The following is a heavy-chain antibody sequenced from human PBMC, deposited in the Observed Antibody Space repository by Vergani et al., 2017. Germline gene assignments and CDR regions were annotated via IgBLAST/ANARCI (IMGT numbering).Heavy chain of an antibody. CDR3: AGDAMVGLKGDYYSDY. Sequence: QVQLVESGGGVVQPGRSLRLSCAASGFTFSSYGMHWVRQAPGKGLEWVAVIWYDGSNKYYADSVKGRFTISRDNSKNTLYLKMNSLTAEDTAVYYCAGDAMVGLKGDYYSDYWGQGTLVTVSS. CDR1: GFTFSSYG. J-gene: IGHJ4*02. V-gene: IGHV3-33*01. D-gene: IGHD1-26*01. CDR2: IWYDGSNK.